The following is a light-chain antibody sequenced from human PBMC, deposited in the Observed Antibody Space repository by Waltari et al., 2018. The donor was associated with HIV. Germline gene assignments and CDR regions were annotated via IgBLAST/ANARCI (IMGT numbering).Light chain of an antibody. Sequence: IVLTQSPVTLSLSPGERVTLSCRASQNVSSSYLAWYQQKPGQAPRLLIYGASSRATGIPDRFSGSGSGTDFTLTISKLEPEDCAVYYCQQYGSSPPATFGQGTKVEIK. CDR1: QNVSSSY. CDR3: QQYGSSPPAT. J-gene: IGKJ2*01. V-gene: IGKV3-20*01. CDR2: GAS.